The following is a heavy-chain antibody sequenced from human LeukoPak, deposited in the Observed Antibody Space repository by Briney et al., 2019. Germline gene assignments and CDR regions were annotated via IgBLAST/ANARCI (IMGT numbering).Heavy chain of an antibody. CDR1: GYSISSGYY. V-gene: IGHV4-38-2*01. CDR3: AGLFSGLLVC. J-gene: IGHJ4*02. D-gene: IGHD3/OR15-3a*01. Sequence: PSETLSLTCALSGYSISSGYYWGWIRQPPGKGLAWIGRIYHSGSTYYNPSLKSRVTISVDTSKNQFSLVLSSVSDPDTVVHYWAGLFSGLLVCWRQGTMVTVSS. CDR2: IYHSGST.